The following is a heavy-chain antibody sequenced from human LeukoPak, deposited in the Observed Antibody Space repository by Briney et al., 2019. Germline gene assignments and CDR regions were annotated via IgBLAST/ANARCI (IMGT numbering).Heavy chain of an antibody. Sequence: PSETLSLTCTVSGYSISSGFYWGWIRQPPGKGLEWIGSIYHSGSTFYNPSLKSRVTFSVDRSKNQFSLKLSSVTAADTAVYYCARFGELLSPIDYWGQGTLVTVSS. CDR1: GYSISSGFY. CDR3: ARFGELLSPIDY. CDR2: IYHSGST. V-gene: IGHV4-38-2*02. J-gene: IGHJ4*02. D-gene: IGHD3-10*01.